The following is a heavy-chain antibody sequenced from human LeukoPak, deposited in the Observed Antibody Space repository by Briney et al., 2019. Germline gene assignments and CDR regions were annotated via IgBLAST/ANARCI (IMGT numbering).Heavy chain of an antibody. V-gene: IGHV3-7*01. CDR3: ARNSRGAFDI. J-gene: IGHJ3*02. CDR1: GFTFSSQW. D-gene: IGHD3-10*01. Sequence: QSGGSLRLSCAASGFTFSSQWMSWVRQAPGKELEWVATINQDGSEKYYVDSVKGRFTISRDNAKNSLYLQMSSLRAEDTAVFYCARNSRGAFDIWGQGTMVTVS. CDR2: INQDGSEK.